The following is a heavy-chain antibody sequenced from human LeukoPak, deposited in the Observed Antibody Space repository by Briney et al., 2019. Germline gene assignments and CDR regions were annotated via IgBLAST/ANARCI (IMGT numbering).Heavy chain of an antibody. D-gene: IGHD3-3*01. CDR2: ISSNGGST. CDR1: GFTFSSYA. Sequence: LGGSLRLSCAASGFTFSSYAMHWVRQAPGNGLEYVSAISSNGGSTYYANSVKGRFTISRDNSKNTLYLQMGSLRAEDMAVYYCARVSIFGYFDYWGQGTLVTVSS. V-gene: IGHV3-64*01. J-gene: IGHJ4*02. CDR3: ARVSIFGYFDY.